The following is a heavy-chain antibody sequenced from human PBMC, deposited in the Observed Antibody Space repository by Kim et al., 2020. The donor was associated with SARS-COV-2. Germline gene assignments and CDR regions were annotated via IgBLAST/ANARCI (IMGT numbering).Heavy chain of an antibody. Sequence: GGSLRLSCAASGFTFSSYGMHWVRQAPGKGLEWVAVIWYDGSNKYYADSVKGRFTISRDNSKNTLYLQMNSLRAEDTAVYYCARDVANSYGTQGFFDYWGQGTLVTASS. V-gene: IGHV3-33*01. D-gene: IGHD5-18*01. J-gene: IGHJ4*02. CDR1: GFTFSSYG. CDR3: ARDVANSYGTQGFFDY. CDR2: IWYDGSNK.